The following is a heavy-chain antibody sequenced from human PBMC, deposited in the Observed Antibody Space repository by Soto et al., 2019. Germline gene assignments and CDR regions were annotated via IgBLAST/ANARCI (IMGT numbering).Heavy chain of an antibody. D-gene: IGHD4-17*01. CDR1: GLTFTSYG. CDR3: ARDLHNYGDYYFDY. Sequence: VAPGEVSCKASGLTFTSYGISWVRQAPGQGLEWMGWISAYNGNTNYAQKLQGRVTMTTDTSTSTAYMELRSLRSDDTAVYYCARDLHNYGDYYFDYWGQGTLVTVSS. V-gene: IGHV1-18*01. CDR2: ISAYNGNT. J-gene: IGHJ4*02.